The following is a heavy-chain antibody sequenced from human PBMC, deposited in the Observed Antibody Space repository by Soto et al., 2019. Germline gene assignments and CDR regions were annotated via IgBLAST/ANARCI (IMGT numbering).Heavy chain of an antibody. J-gene: IGHJ4*02. V-gene: IGHV1-58*01. D-gene: IGHD3-22*01. CDR2: IVVGSGNT. CDR3: AAVYCDSSGYFGFDY. CDR1: GFTFTSSA. Sequence: SVKVSCKASGFTFTSSAVQWVRQARGQRLEWIGWIVVGSGNTNYAQKFQERVTITRDMSTSTAYMELSSLRSEDTAVYYCAAVYCDSSGYFGFDYWGQGTLVTVSS.